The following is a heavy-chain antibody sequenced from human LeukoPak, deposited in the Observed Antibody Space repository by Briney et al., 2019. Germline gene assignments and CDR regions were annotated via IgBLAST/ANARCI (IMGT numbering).Heavy chain of an antibody. CDR2: INPNSGDT. D-gene: IGHD2-21*01. Sequence: ASVKVSCKAAGYTFTGYYIPWVRQAPGQGLEWMGCINPNSGDTDYAQRFQGRVTMTKDTSISTAYMELSGLRSDDTAVYYCARDYSDETNLVRFAACGQGTLVTVSS. CDR3: ARDYSDETNLVRFAA. J-gene: IGHJ5*02. V-gene: IGHV1-2*02. CDR1: GYTFTGYY.